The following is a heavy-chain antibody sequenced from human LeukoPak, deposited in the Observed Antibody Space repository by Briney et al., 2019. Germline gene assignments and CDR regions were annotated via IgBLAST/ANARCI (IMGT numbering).Heavy chain of an antibody. CDR2: FDPEDGET. CDR1: GYTLTELS. J-gene: IGHJ6*03. CDR3: ATSSCSSTSSHRGGHYYYYYMDV. D-gene: IGHD2-2*01. V-gene: IGHV1-24*01. Sequence: ASVKVSCKVSGYTLTELSMHWVRQAPGKGLEWMGGFDPEDGETIYAQKFQGRVTMTEDTSTDTAYMELSSLRSEDTAVYYCATSSCSSTSSHRGGHYYYYYMDVWGKGTTVTVSS.